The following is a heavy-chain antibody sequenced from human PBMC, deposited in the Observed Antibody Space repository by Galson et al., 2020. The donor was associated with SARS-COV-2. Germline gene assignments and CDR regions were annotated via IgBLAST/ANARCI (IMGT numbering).Heavy chain of an antibody. CDR3: ARQGVNMIVLVTVPGWYFDL. Sequence: SETLSLTCAVSGYSISTTNYWGWVRQPPGKGLEWIGSIYPNGRTYYNPSLKSRVTISVDTSKIQLSLRLDSVTAADTALYYCARQGVNMIVLVTVPGWYFDLWGRGTLFTVSS. CDR1: GYSISTTNY. CDR2: IYPNGRT. V-gene: IGHV4-38-2*01. J-gene: IGHJ2*01. D-gene: IGHD3-22*01.